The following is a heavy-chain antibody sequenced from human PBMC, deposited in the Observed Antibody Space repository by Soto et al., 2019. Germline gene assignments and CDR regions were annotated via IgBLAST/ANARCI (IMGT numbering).Heavy chain of an antibody. CDR2: FDPEDGET. D-gene: IGHD2-2*01. J-gene: IGHJ6*02. CDR1: GYTLTELS. Sequence: GASVKVSCKVSGYTLTELSMHWVRQAPGKGLEWMGGFDPEDGETIYAQKFQGRVTMTEDTSTDTAYMELSSLRSEDTAVYYCAVGEDIVVVPAAKAPYYYYGMDVWGQGTTVTVSS. V-gene: IGHV1-24*01. CDR3: AVGEDIVVVPAAKAPYYYYGMDV.